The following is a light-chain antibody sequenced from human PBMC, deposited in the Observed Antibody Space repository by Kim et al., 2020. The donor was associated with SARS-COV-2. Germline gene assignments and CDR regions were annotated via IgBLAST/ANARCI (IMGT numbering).Light chain of an antibody. J-gene: IGLJ2*01. CDR2: NTD. V-gene: IGLV7-46*01. CDR1: TGTLTSGHF. Sequence: GGTVTLTYGSNTGTLTSGHFPYWFQQKPGQAPRALIYNTDYKYSWTPARFSGSLLGGKAALTLSDAQAEDEADYYCLLSYGDTRKIFGGGTQLTVL. CDR3: LLSYGDTRKI.